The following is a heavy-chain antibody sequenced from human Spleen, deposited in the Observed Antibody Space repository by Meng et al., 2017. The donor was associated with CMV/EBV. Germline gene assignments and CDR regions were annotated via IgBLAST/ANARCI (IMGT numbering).Heavy chain of an antibody. D-gene: IGHD3-3*01. J-gene: IGHJ4*02. Sequence: GSLRLSCTVSGGSISSSSYYWGWIRQPPGKGLEWIGSIHYSGSTYYNPSLKSRVTISVDTSKNQFSLKVSSVTAADTAVYYCARHDLEWLCFDYWGQGTLVTVSS. CDR1: GGSISSSSYY. V-gene: IGHV4-39*01. CDR2: IHYSGST. CDR3: ARHDLEWLCFDY.